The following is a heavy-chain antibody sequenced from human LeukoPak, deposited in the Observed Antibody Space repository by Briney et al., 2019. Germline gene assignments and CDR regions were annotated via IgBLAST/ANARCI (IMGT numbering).Heavy chain of an antibody. CDR1: GFTFSSYA. CDR2: ISGSGGST. V-gene: IGHV3-23*01. CDR3: AKYCTNGVCFDY. D-gene: IGHD2-8*01. J-gene: IGHJ4*02. Sequence: GGSLILSCAASGFTFSSYAMSWVRQAPGTGLEWVSAISGSGGSTYYADSVKGRLTISRDNSKNTLYLQMNSLRAEDTAVYYCAKYCTNGVCFDYWGQGTLVTVSS.